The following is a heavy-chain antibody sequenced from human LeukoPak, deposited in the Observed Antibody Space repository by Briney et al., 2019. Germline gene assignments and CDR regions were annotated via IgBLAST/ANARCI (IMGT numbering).Heavy chain of an antibody. V-gene: IGHV3-21*01. J-gene: IGHJ4*02. CDR2: ISSSSSYI. CDR3: ARSSGSYLDY. D-gene: IGHD1-26*01. CDR1: GFTFSSYS. Sequence: GGSLRLSCAASGFTFSSYSMNWVRQAPGKELEWVSSISSSSSYIYYADSVKGRFTISRDNAKNSLYLQMNSLRAEDTAVYYCARSSGSYLDYWGQGTLVTVSS.